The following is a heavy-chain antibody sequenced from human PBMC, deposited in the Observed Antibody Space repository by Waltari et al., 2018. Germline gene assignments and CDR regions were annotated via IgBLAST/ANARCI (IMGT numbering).Heavy chain of an antibody. CDR2: ISYNGRNI. D-gene: IGHD3-22*01. J-gene: IGHJ6*02. V-gene: IGHV3-30*04. CDR1: EFTFSSSA. CDR3: ARDYCDRTNCHGMDV. Sequence: QVQLVESGGGVVQPGRSRRLSCAASEFTFSSSAMHWVRQAPGKGLEGCAVISYNGRNIYYIDSVKGRFTISRDNSKKMLFLQMNSLRAEDTAVYYCARDYCDRTNCHGMDVWGQGTTVTVSS.